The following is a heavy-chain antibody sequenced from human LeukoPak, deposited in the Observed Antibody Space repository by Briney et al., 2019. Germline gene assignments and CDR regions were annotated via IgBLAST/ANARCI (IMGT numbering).Heavy chain of an antibody. CDR2: IYSGGST. Sequence: GGSLRLSCAASGFSFSVYEMNWVRQAPGKGLEWVSVIYSGGSTYYADSVKGRFTISRDNSKNTLYLQMNSLRAEDTAVYYCAREEGGPGFDYWGQGTLVSVSS. V-gene: IGHV3-66*01. D-gene: IGHD2-15*01. CDR3: AREEGGPGFDY. CDR1: GFSFSVYE. J-gene: IGHJ4*02.